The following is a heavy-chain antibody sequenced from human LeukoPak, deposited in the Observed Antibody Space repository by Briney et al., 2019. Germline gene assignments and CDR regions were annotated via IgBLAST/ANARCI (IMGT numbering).Heavy chain of an antibody. V-gene: IGHV3-7*01. CDR2: IKQDGSEK. Sequence: GGSLRLSCAASGFTFSSYWMSWVRQAPGKGLEWVANIKQDGSEKYYVDSVKGRFTISRDNAKNSLYLQMNSLRAEDTAVYYCARGLLEAQGSLQWLGTVYSMDVWGQGTPVTVSS. CDR3: ARGLLEAQGSLQWLGTVYSMDV. CDR1: GFTFSSYW. J-gene: IGHJ6*02. D-gene: IGHD6-19*01.